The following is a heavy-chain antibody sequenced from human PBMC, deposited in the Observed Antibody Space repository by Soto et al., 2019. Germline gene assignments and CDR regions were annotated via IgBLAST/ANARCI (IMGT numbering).Heavy chain of an antibody. D-gene: IGHD5-12*01. CDR2: INPNSGGT. CDR1: GYTFIDYY. CDR3: ARPLSSGYDPRLTSYYYYYGLDV. V-gene: IGHV1-2*02. J-gene: IGHJ6*02. Sequence: GASVKVSCKASGYTFIDYYMHWVRQAPGRGLEWMGWINPNSGGTNYAQNFQGRVTMTRDTSISTAYMELSRLRSDDTAVYYCARPLSSGYDPRLTSYYYYYGLDVWGQGTTVTVSS.